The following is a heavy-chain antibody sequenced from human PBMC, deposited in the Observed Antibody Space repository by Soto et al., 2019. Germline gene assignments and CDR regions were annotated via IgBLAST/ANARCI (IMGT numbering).Heavy chain of an antibody. CDR3: ASRYGSGGSCDSDGMDV. Sequence: QVQLVQSGAEVKKPGASVKVSCKASGYTFTSYAMHWVRQAPGQRLEWMGWINAGNGNTKYSQKFQGRVTITRDTAASTAEMELSSVGSEDTDVYYCASRYGSGGSCDSDGMDVWGQGTTVTVSS. CDR2: INAGNGNT. D-gene: IGHD2-15*01. J-gene: IGHJ6*02. V-gene: IGHV1-3*01. CDR1: GYTFTSYA.